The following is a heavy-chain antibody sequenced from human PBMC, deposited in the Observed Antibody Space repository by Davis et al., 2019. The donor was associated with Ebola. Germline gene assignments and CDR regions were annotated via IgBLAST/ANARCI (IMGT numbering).Heavy chain of an antibody. CDR2: IYYSGST. CDR1: GGSISSSSYY. CDR3: ASTSFYDRSTYYFGLIDS. J-gene: IGHJ4*02. V-gene: IGHV4-39*07. D-gene: IGHD3-22*01. Sequence: SETLSLSCTVSGGSISSSSYYWGWIRQPPGKGLEWIGSIYYSGSTYYNPSLKSRVTISVDTSKNQFSLKLSSVTAADTAVYYCASTSFYDRSTYYFGLIDSWGQGTRVTVSS.